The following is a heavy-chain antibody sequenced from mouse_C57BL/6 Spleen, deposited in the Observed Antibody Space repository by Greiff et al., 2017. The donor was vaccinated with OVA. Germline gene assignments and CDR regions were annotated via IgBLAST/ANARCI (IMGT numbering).Heavy chain of an antibody. D-gene: IGHD1-1*01. V-gene: IGHV1-39*01. CDR1: GYSFTDYN. CDR3: ATPFITTVVARYFDV. Sequence: EVQLQESGPELVKPGASVKISCKASGYSFTDYNMNWVKQSNGKSLEWIGVINPNYGTTSYNQKFKGKATLTVDQSSSTAYMQLNSLTSEDSAVYYCATPFITTVVARYFDVWGTGTTVTVSS. J-gene: IGHJ1*03. CDR2: INPNYGTT.